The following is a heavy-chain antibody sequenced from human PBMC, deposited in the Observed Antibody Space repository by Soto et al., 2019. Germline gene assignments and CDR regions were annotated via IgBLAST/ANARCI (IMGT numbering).Heavy chain of an antibody. CDR2: IYYSGST. V-gene: IGHV4-59*01. D-gene: IGHD6-13*01. CDR1: GGSISSYY. Sequence: TSETLSLTCTVSGGSISSYYWSWIRQPPGKGLEWIGYIYYSGSTNYHPSLKSRVTISVDTSKNQFSLKLSSVTAADTAVYYCARTAAAVAWFDPWGQGTLVTVSS. CDR3: ARTAAAVAWFDP. J-gene: IGHJ5*02.